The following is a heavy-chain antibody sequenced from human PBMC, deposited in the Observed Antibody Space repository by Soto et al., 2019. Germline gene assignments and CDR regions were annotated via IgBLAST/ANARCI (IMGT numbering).Heavy chain of an antibody. V-gene: IGHV1-18*01. J-gene: IGHJ4*02. D-gene: IGHD2-15*01. CDR1: GYTFTGYG. CDR3: ARDPGGWPDY. Sequence: ASVKVSCKASGYTFTGYGISWVRQAPGQGLEWMGWINAVIGKAKYAQKFQGRVTITRDTSTSTAYMELSSLRSEDTAVYYCARDPGGWPDYWGQGTLVTVSS. CDR2: INAVIGKA.